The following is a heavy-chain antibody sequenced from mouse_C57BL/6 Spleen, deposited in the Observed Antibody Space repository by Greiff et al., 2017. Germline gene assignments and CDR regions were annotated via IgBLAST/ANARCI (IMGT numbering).Heavy chain of an antibody. CDR3: ARYYVSLLFDY. CDR2: IYPGSGST. CDR1: GYTFTSYW. J-gene: IGHJ2*01. D-gene: IGHD1-1*01. V-gene: IGHV1-55*01. Sequence: QVQLKESGAELVKPGASVKMSCKASGYTFTSYWITWVKQRPGQGLEWIGDIYPGSGSTNYNEKFKSKATLTVDTSSSTAYMQLSSLTSEDSAVYYCARYYVSLLFDYWGQGTTLTVSS.